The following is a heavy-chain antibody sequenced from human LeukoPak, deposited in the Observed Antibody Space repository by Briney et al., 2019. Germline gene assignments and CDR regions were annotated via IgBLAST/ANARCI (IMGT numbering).Heavy chain of an antibody. CDR1: GGSFSGYY. D-gene: IGHD6-13*01. J-gene: IGHJ6*03. Sequence: PSETLSLTCAVYGGSFSGYYWSWIRQPPGKGLEWIGEINHSGSTNYNPSLKSRVTISVDTSKNQFSLKLSSVTAADTAVYYCARVSRGSSWPTYYYYYYMDVWGKGTTVTVSS. CDR3: ARVSRGSSWPTYYYYYYMDV. V-gene: IGHV4-34*01. CDR2: INHSGST.